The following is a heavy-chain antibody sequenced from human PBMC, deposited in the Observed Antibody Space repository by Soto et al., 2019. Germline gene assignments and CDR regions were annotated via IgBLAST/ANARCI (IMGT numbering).Heavy chain of an antibody. J-gene: IGHJ4*02. Sequence: ASVKVSCKASGYTFTSYGISWVRQAPGQGLEWMGWISAYNGNTNYAQKLQGRVTMTTDTSTSTAYMELRSLRSDDTAVYYCARDTDYYDSSGFGYWGQGTLVTVP. D-gene: IGHD3-22*01. V-gene: IGHV1-18*01. CDR1: GYTFTSYG. CDR3: ARDTDYYDSSGFGY. CDR2: ISAYNGNT.